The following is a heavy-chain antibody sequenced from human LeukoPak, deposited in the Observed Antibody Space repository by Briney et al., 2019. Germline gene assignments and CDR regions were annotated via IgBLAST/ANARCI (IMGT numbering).Heavy chain of an antibody. CDR2: IIPIFGTA. Sequence: SVKVSCKASGGTFSSYAISWVRQAPGQGLEWMGGIIPIFGTANYAQKFQGRVTITADESTSTAYMELSSLRSEDTAVYYCTTTLPYYDSSGYYIHAEYFQHWGQGTLVTVSS. CDR3: TTTLPYYDSSGYYIHAEYFQH. D-gene: IGHD3-22*01. V-gene: IGHV1-69*01. CDR1: GGTFSSYA. J-gene: IGHJ1*01.